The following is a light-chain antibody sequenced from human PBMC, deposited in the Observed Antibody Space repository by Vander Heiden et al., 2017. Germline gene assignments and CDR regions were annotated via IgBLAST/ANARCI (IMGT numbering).Light chain of an antibody. CDR2: DAS. CDR1: QDISNN. Sequence: DIQMTHSPSPLSASVGDRVTITCQASQDISNNLDWYQQKPGKAPKLLIYDASNLETGVPSRFSGSGSGTDFTFTISSLQPEDIATYYCQQYNNLPYTFGQGTKVEIK. CDR3: QQYNNLPYT. V-gene: IGKV1-33*01. J-gene: IGKJ2*01.